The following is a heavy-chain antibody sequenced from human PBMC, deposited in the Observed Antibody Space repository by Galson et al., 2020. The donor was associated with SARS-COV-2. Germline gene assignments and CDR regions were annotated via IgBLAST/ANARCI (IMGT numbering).Heavy chain of an antibody. CDR1: GFTFSNYA. Sequence: GGSLRLSCAASGFTFSNYAMSWVRQAPGKGLEWVSAITASGGGTYYTDSVKGRFTISRYNSKNTLYLQMNSLRAEDTALYYCAKGAGNSYSLREQVVVQAFDSWGQGTLVTVSS. CDR2: ITASGGGT. CDR3: AKGAGNSYSLREQVVVQAFDS. J-gene: IGHJ4*02. D-gene: IGHD3-22*01. V-gene: IGHV3-23*01.